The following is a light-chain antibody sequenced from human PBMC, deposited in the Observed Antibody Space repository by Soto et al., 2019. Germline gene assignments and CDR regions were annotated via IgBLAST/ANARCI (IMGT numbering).Light chain of an antibody. J-gene: IGLJ2*01. Sequence: QSALTQPASVSGSPGQSITISCPGTRSDDDDYNSVFWFQQHLGKAPKVMTYEVSNRPSGVSNPFYDYKSGNTASLTLSGRQAEDGSDYYSRSYKRSNTIVVFGGGTKVTVL. CDR1: RSDDDDYNS. CDR3: RSYKRSNTIVV. V-gene: IGLV2-14*01. CDR2: EVS.